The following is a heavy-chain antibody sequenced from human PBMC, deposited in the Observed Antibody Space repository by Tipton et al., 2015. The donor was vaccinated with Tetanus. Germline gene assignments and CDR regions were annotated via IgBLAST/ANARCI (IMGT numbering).Heavy chain of an antibody. Sequence: SLRLSCAASGFTFSIYGMSWARQAPGKGLEWVARIIRSGGTTNYADSVKGRFTISRDNSKNTLYLQMTSLRAEDTAVYYCARLYGDYFHAMGYWGQGTLVTVSS. D-gene: IGHD4-17*01. CDR2: IIRSGGTT. V-gene: IGHV3-23*01. CDR3: ARLYGDYFHAMGY. CDR1: GFTFSIYG. J-gene: IGHJ4*02.